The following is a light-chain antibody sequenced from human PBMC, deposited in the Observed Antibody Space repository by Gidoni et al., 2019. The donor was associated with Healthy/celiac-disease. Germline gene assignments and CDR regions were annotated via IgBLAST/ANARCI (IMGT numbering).Light chain of an antibody. CDR1: QSSSSY. J-gene: IGKJ5*01. CDR2: AAS. Sequence: DIQMHQSPASLSASVGDRVTITCRASQSSSSYLNWYQQKPGKAHQLLIYAASSLQSGVPSRFSGSGSGTDFNLTISSLQPEDFATYYCQQSYSTSITFGQGTRLEIK. CDR3: QQSYSTSIT. V-gene: IGKV1-39*01.